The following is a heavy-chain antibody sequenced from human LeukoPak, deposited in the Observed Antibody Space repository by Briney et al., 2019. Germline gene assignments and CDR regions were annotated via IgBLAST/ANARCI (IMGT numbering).Heavy chain of an antibody. CDR3: ASDVAGYNYGIKTNWFDH. CDR1: GYTFTDYY. D-gene: IGHD5-18*01. V-gene: IGHV1-2*02. J-gene: IGHJ5*02. Sequence: ASVKVSCKASGYTFTDYYMHWVRQAPGQGLEWMGWINPKNGGTNYAQKFQGRVTLTRDTSITTAYMELSKLTSDDTAVYYCASDVAGYNYGIKTNWFDHWGQGTLVTVSS. CDR2: INPKNGGT.